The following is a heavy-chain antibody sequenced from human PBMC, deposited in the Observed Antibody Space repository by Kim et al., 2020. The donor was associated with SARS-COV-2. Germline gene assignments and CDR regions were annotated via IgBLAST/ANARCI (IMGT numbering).Heavy chain of an antibody. CDR2: YDSQYDAT. D-gene: IGHD3-10*01. J-gene: IGHJ6*02. Sequence: ASVKVSCKVSGYKLSELSVHWVRQAPGKGFEWVGGYDSQYDATVYAQKFRGRVIMTEDTTTASAYMELSGLTPEDTAIYYCASLRGVNVRSRYGMDVWGQ. CDR3: ASLRGVNVRSRYGMDV. CDR1: GYKLSELS. V-gene: IGHV1-24*01.